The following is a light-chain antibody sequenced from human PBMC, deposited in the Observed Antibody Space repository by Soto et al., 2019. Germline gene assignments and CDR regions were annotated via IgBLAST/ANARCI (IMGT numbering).Light chain of an antibody. J-gene: IGLJ1*01. Sequence: QSALTQPASVSGSPGQSITISCTGTSSDVSGYDFVSWFQQHPGKAPKLMIYDVTNRPSGVSDRFSGSKSANTASLTISGLQAEDEADYYCSSYISSSTLEVFGTGTQVTVL. CDR2: DVT. CDR3: SSYISSSTLEV. CDR1: SSDVSGYDF. V-gene: IGLV2-14*03.